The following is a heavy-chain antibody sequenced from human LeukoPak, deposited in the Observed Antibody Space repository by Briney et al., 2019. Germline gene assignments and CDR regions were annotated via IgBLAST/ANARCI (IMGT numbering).Heavy chain of an antibody. V-gene: IGHV5-51*01. CDR3: ARQGPSWNDLPYFDY. Sequence: GESLKISCKGSGYSFTSYWIGWVRQMPGKGLEWMGIIYPGDSDTRYSPSFQGQVTISADKSISTAYLQWSSLKASDTAMYYCARQGPSWNDLPYFDYWGQGTLVTVSS. CDR1: GYSFTSYW. J-gene: IGHJ4*02. D-gene: IGHD1-1*01. CDR2: IYPGDSDT.